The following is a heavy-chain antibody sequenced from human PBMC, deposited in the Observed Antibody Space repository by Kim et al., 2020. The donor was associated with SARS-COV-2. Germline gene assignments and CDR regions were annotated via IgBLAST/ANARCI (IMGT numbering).Heavy chain of an antibody. D-gene: IGHD3-22*01. Sequence: GGSLRLSCAASGFTFSSYGMHWVRQAPGKGLEWVAVISYDGSNTYYADSVKGRFTISRDNSKNKNTLYLQMNSLRAEDTAVYYCAKGGLHYDSSGDYYYYSVMGVWGQGTTVTVSS. CDR1: GFTFSSYG. J-gene: IGHJ6*02. CDR2: ISYDGSNT. V-gene: IGHV3-30*18. CDR3: AKGGLHYDSSGDYYYYSVMGV.